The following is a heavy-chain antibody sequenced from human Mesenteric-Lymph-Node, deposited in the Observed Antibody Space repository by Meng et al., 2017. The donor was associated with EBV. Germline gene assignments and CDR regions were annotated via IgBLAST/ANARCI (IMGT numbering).Heavy chain of an antibody. CDR2: TNYSAKWYK. CDR3: ARGATSVFDL. J-gene: IGHJ2*01. V-gene: IGHV6-1*01. CDR1: GNSVASSSAA. Sequence: QVQLQRSGPGLVKPSWSLSPACVISGNSVASSSAAWTWIRQSPSRGIEWLGRTNYSAKWYKDYAIFVKSRTTINPDTSKSQFSLQLNSVTPEDTAVYYCARGATSVFDLWGRGTLGTVSS.